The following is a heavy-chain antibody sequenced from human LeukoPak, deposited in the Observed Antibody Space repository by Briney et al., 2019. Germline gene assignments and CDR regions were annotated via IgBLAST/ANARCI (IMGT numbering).Heavy chain of an antibody. Sequence: GSSLRLSCVVSGFTFTNYGMPWFRQAPPKGLYCVESTAYDGSNENYAESVKGRFTISRDNSKDTLYLQLNSLRAEDTAVYYCARPSGSVTIFGVVDYFDHWGQGSLVTVSS. V-gene: IGHV3-30*04. J-gene: IGHJ4*02. CDR3: ARPSGSVTIFGVVDYFDH. D-gene: IGHD3-3*01. CDR2: TAYDGSNE. CDR1: GFTFTNYG.